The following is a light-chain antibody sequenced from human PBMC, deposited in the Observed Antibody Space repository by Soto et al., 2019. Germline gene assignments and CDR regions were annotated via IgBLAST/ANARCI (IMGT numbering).Light chain of an antibody. CDR1: SSDGGGYNY. Sequence: QSALTQPASVSGSPGQSITISCTGTSSDGGGYNYVSWYQQHPGKAPKLMIYEVSNRPSGVSNRFSGSKSGNTASLTSSVLQSEDEADYDCSTYTSSRTRVFGTGTKVTVL. CDR2: EVS. J-gene: IGLJ1*01. V-gene: IGLV2-14*01. CDR3: STYTSSRTRV.